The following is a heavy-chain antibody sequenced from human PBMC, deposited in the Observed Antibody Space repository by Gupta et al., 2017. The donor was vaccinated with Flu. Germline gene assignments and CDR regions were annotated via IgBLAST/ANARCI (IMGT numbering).Heavy chain of an antibody. Sequence: QVQLVQSGAEVKKPGASVKVSCKASGYTFTSYDINWVRQATGQGLEWMGWMNTNSGNTGYAKKSQGRGTMTRNTSIRTAYRELRSLRSEETAVYYCERDLAYDDSSCYYYEMNYWGQGTLVTVSS. D-gene: IGHD3-22*01. CDR2: MNTNSGNT. V-gene: IGHV1-8*01. J-gene: IGHJ4*02. CDR3: ERDLAYDDSSCYYYEMNY. CDR1: GYTFTSYD.